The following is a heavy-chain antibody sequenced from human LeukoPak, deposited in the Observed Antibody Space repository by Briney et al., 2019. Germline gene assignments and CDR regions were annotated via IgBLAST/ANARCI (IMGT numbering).Heavy chain of an antibody. Sequence: GGSLRLSCAASGFTVSNSYVSWVRQAPGKGLEWVSLIYKDGSTYYADSVKGRFTISRDNSKNTLYLQMNSLRAEDTAVYYCARSGYRYYYYYYYMDVWGKGTTATVSS. CDR1: GFTVSNSY. V-gene: IGHV3-53*01. D-gene: IGHD3-3*01. CDR3: ARSGYRYYYYYYYMDV. CDR2: IYKDGST. J-gene: IGHJ6*03.